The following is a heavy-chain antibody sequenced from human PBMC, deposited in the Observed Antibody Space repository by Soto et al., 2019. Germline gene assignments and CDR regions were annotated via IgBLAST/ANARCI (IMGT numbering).Heavy chain of an antibody. V-gene: IGHV3-23*01. Sequence: GESLKSSCKGSGYSFTSYWIGWVRQAPGKGLDWVSGITGSGRDTYYADSVKGRFTISRDNSKNMVFLQMNSLRAEDTALYYCAKNGLDNSPSAIDSWGPGTLVTVSS. CDR3: AKNGLDNSPSAIDS. D-gene: IGHD2-8*01. CDR1: GYSFTSYW. CDR2: ITGSGRDT. J-gene: IGHJ4*02.